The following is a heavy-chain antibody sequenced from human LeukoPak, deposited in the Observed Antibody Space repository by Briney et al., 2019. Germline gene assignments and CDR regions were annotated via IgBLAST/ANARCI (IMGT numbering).Heavy chain of an antibody. V-gene: IGHV3-21*01. D-gene: IGHD3-3*01. CDR3: GRDGITIFGVVIS. Sequence: PGGSLRLSCAASGFTFSSYSMNWVRQAPGKGLEWVSSISSSSSYIYYADSVKGRFTISRDNAKNSLYLQMNSLRAEDTAVYYCGRDGITIFGVVISWGQGTLVTVSS. J-gene: IGHJ5*02. CDR2: ISSSSSYI. CDR1: GFTFSSYS.